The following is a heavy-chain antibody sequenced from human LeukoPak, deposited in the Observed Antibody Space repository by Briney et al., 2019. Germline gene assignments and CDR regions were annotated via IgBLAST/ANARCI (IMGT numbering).Heavy chain of an antibody. Sequence: SETLSLTCTVSGGSISSSSYYWGWIRQPPGKGLEWIGSIYYSGSTYYNPSLKSRVTISVDTSKNQFSLKLSSVTAADTAVYHCARHAGSYEPHLDYWGQGTLVTVSS. D-gene: IGHD3-10*01. J-gene: IGHJ4*02. CDR1: GGSISSSSYY. CDR3: ARHAGSYEPHLDY. CDR2: IYYSGST. V-gene: IGHV4-39*01.